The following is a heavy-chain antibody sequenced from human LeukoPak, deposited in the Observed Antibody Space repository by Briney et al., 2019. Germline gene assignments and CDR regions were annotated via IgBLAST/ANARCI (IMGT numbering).Heavy chain of an antibody. CDR3: ARILAYYQHFQH. CDR1: GGSISSRSYY. J-gene: IGHJ1*01. D-gene: IGHD1-26*01. CDR2: IFYSGST. Sequence: SETLSLTCTVSGGSISSRSYYWGWLRQPPGEGLEWIASIFYSGSTYHNPSLKSRVTISVDTSKIQFSLKLSSVTAADTAVYFCARILAYYQHFQHWGQGTLVTVSS. V-gene: IGHV4-39*01.